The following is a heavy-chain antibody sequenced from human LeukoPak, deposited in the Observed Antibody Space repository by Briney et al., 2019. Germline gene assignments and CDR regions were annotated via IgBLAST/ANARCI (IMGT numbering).Heavy chain of an antibody. CDR2: ISGSGGST. J-gene: IGHJ4*02. Sequence: GGSLRLSCAASGFTFSSYAMSWVRQAPGKGLEWVSAISGSGGSTYYADSVKGRFTISRDNSKNTLYLQMNSLRAEDTAVYYCAKGSSYGSGSYAGDYWGQGTLVTVSS. CDR1: GFTFSSYA. CDR3: AKGSSYGSGSYAGDY. V-gene: IGHV3-23*01. D-gene: IGHD3-10*01.